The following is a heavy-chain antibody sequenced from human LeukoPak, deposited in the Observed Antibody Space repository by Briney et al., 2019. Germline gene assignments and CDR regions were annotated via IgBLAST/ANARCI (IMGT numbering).Heavy chain of an antibody. CDR1: GYSFTDFF. CDR3: ARLPGGLGYCSSTSCYTDDY. Sequence: ASVKVSCKASGYSFTDFFIHWVRQAPGQGLEWMGRINPSTGGTNSAQRFQGRVTMTRDTSISTAYMELSRLRSDDTAVYYCARLPGGLGYCSSTSCYTDDYWGQGTLVTVSS. CDR2: INPSTGGT. D-gene: IGHD2-2*02. V-gene: IGHV1-2*06. J-gene: IGHJ4*02.